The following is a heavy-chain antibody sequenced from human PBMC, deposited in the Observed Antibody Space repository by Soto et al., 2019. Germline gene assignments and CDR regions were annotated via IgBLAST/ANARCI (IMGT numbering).Heavy chain of an antibody. CDR1: GGSISSYY. Sequence: SETLSLTCTVSGGSISSYYWSWIRQPPGKGLEWIGYIYYSGSTNYNPSLKSRVTISVDTSKNQFSLKLSSVTAADTAVYYCARHVIGSGWEIFDYWGQGTLVTVSS. J-gene: IGHJ4*02. D-gene: IGHD6-19*01. CDR2: IYYSGST. CDR3: ARHVIGSGWEIFDY. V-gene: IGHV4-59*08.